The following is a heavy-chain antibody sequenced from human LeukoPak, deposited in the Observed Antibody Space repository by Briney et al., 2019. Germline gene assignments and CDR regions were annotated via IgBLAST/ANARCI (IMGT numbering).Heavy chain of an antibody. J-gene: IGHJ4*02. D-gene: IGHD3-10*01. V-gene: IGHV1-46*01. CDR3: ARDHEYYYGSGSYYPGGCDY. CDR2: INPSVGST. Sequence: ASVKVSCKASGYTLTSYYMHWVRQAPGHGLEWMGIINPSVGSTSYAQKFQGRVTMTRDTSTSTVYMELSSLRPEDTAVYYCARDHEYYYGSGSYYPGGCDYWGQGTLVTVSS. CDR1: GYTLTSYY.